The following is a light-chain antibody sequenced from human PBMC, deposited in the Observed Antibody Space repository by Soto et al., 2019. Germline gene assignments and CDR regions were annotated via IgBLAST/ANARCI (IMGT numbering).Light chain of an antibody. CDR3: CSLTTSHTYV. Sequence: QSALTQPASVSRSPGQSITISCTGTSSDIGHYDYVSWYQQHPGKAPKLMIYHVTYRPSGVSNRYSGSKSGNSASLTISGLQADDEPDYYCCSLTTSHTYVFGSGTKLTVL. CDR1: SSDIGHYDY. J-gene: IGLJ1*01. CDR2: HVT. V-gene: IGLV2-14*03.